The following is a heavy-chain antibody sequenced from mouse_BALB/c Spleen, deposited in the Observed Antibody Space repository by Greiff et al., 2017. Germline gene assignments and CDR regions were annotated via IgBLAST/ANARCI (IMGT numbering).Heavy chain of an antibody. CDR3: ARYGSSTWFAY. D-gene: IGHD2-2*01. V-gene: IGHV1-14*01. Sequence: EVQLQQSGPELVKPGASVKMSCKASGYTFTSYVMHWVKQKPGQGLEWIGYINPYNDGTKYNEKFKGKATLTSDKSSSTAYMELSSLTSEHSAVYYCARYGSSTWFAYWGQGTLVTVSA. CDR2: INPYNDGT. J-gene: IGHJ3*01. CDR1: GYTFTSYV.